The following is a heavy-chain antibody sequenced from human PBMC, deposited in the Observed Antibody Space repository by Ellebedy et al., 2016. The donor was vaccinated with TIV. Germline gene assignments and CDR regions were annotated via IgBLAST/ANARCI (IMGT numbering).Heavy chain of an antibody. D-gene: IGHD5-12*01. CDR3: ARDMVQGMVARYLWFDY. Sequence: ASVKVSCKASGYTFTSYGISWLRQAPGQGLEWMGWISAYTGNTDYAQKFQGRVTVTTDTSTGTAYMELRRLRSDDTAVYYCARDMVQGMVARYLWFDYWGQGTLVTVSS. V-gene: IGHV1-18*01. J-gene: IGHJ4*02. CDR1: GYTFTSYG. CDR2: ISAYTGNT.